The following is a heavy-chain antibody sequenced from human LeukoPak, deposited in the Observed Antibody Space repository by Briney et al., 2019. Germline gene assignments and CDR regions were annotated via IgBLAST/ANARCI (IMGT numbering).Heavy chain of an antibody. V-gene: IGHV3-7*03. Sequence: GGSLRPSCAASGFTFSSSWMSWVRQAPGKGLEWVANIKKDGSETYYVDSVKGRSTISRDNAKNSLYLQMNSLRAKDTAIYYCARGRYSSTTYYFDSWGQGTLVTVSS. D-gene: IGHD6-13*01. CDR1: GFTFSSSW. CDR3: ARGRYSSTTYYFDS. J-gene: IGHJ4*02. CDR2: IKKDGSET.